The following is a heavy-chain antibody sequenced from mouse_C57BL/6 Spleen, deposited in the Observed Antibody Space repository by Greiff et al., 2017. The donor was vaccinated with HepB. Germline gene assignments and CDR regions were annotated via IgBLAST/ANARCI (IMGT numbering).Heavy chain of an antibody. CDR1: GYSFTGYF. CDR2: INPYNGDT. D-gene: IGHD2-12*01. Sequence: EVQLQQSGPELVKPGDSVKISCKASGYSFTGYFMNWVMQSHGKSLEWIGRINPYNGDTFYNQKFKGKATLTVDKSSSTAHMELRSLTSEDSAVYYCARSGNLLRREWYFDVWGTGTTVTVSS. V-gene: IGHV1-20*01. J-gene: IGHJ1*03. CDR3: ARSGNLLRREWYFDV.